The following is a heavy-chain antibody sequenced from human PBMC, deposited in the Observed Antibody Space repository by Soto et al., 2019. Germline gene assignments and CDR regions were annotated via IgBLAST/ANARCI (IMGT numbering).Heavy chain of an antibody. CDR2: IYHSGST. J-gene: IGHJ4*02. Sequence: QVQLQESGPGLVKPSGTLSLTCAVSGGSISSSNWWSWVRQPPGKGLEWIGEIYHSGSTNYNPSLKSRVTISVDKSKNQFSLKLSSVPAADTAVYYCARTPSGYGSGSPYYFDYWGQGTLVTVSS. V-gene: IGHV4-4*02. D-gene: IGHD3-10*01. CDR1: GGSISSSNW. CDR3: ARTPSGYGSGSPYYFDY.